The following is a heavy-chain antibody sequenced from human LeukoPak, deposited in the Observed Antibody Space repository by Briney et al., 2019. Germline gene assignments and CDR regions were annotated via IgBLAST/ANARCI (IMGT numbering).Heavy chain of an antibody. D-gene: IGHD3-10*01. CDR2: IYYSGKT. V-gene: IGHV4-39*01. CDR3: ARRRWYGGFDF. CDR1: GHSISSSAYF. J-gene: IGHJ4*02. Sequence: PSETLSLTCIVSGHSISSSAYFWGWIRQPPGKGLEWIGSIYYSGKTYYSASLKSRVTMSVDTSKNLFSLRLTSVTAADTAIFYCARRRWYGGFDFWGQGTLVTVSS.